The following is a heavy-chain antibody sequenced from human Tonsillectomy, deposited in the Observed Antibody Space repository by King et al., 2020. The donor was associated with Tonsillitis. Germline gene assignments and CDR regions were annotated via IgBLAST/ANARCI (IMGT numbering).Heavy chain of an antibody. Sequence: QVQLVESGAEVKKPGASVKVSCKASGYSFNGYYIHWVRQAPGQGLEWMGWINPNSGGTKYEQRFQGRVTMTRDTSISTAHMELSSLRSDDTAVYYCARDRRVYYDTTGYNGMGLWGQGSQVIVSS. CDR2: INPNSGGT. V-gene: IGHV1-2*02. D-gene: IGHD3-22*01. CDR3: ARDRRVYYDTTGYNGMGL. CDR1: GYSFNGYY. J-gene: IGHJ4*02.